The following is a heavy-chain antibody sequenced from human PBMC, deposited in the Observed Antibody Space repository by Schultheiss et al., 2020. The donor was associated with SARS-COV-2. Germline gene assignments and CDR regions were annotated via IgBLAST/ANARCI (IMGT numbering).Heavy chain of an antibody. J-gene: IGHJ4*02. D-gene: IGHD6-19*01. CDR3: TKLREFHSSDWYNPKGTFDY. CDR2: ISGSGGST. CDR1: GFSSDDYA. V-gene: IGHV3-23*01. Sequence: GGSLRLSCTASGFSSDDYAMHWVRQAPGKGLEWVSAISGSGGSTYYADSVKGRFTISRDNSKNTLYLQMNSLRAEDTAVYYCTKLREFHSSDWYNPKGTFDYWGQGTLVTVSS.